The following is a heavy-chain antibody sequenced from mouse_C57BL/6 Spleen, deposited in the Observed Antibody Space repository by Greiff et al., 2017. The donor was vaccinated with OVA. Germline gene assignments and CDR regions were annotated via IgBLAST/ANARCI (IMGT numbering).Heavy chain of an antibody. J-gene: IGHJ2*01. CDR2: IDPSDSYT. D-gene: IGHD2-4*01. CDR3: ARRFVDDSSYFDY. CDR1: GYTFTSYW. V-gene: IGHV1-50*01. Sequence: QVQLQQPGAELVKPGASVKLSCKASGYTFTSYWMQWVKQRPGQGLEWIGEIDPSDSYTNYNQKFKGKGTLTVDTSSSSSYMQLSSLTSEYSAVYYCARRFVDDSSYFDYWGQGTTLTVSS.